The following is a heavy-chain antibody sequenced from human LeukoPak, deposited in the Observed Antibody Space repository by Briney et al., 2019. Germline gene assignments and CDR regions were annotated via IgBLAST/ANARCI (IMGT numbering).Heavy chain of an antibody. CDR2: ISYDGSNK. V-gene: IGHV3-30-3*01. Sequence: PGGSLRLSCAASGFTFSSYAMHWVRQAPGKGLEWVAVISYDGSNKYYADSVKGRFTISRDNSKNTLYLQMNGLRAEDTAVYYCVRGPGVYDYWSANQHWGQGTLVIVSS. J-gene: IGHJ1*01. D-gene: IGHD3-3*01. CDR3: VRGPGVYDYWSANQH. CDR1: GFTFSSYA.